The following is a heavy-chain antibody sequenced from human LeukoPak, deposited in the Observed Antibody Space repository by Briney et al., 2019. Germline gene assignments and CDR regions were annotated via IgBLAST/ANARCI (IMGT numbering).Heavy chain of an antibody. CDR3: ARGWDTAMYFDY. Sequence: PGGSLRLSCAASGFTFSNYAIHWVRQAPGKGLEWVAVISYDGSNKYYADSVKGRFTISRDNSKKTLYLQMNSLRAEDTAVYYCARGWDTAMYFDYWGQGTLVTVSS. D-gene: IGHD5-18*01. J-gene: IGHJ4*02. V-gene: IGHV3-30*04. CDR2: ISYDGSNK. CDR1: GFTFSNYA.